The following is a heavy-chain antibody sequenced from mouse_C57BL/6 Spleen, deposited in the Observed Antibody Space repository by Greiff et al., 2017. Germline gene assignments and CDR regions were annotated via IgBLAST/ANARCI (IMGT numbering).Heavy chain of an antibody. CDR1: GFTFSDYY. CDR3: ARRDGYGYFDV. J-gene: IGHJ1*03. D-gene: IGHD2-3*01. CDR2: ISNGGGST. V-gene: IGHV5-12*01. Sequence: EVKLVESGGGLVQPGGSLKLSCAASGFTFSDYYMYWVRQTPEKRLEWVAYISNGGGSTYYPDTVKGRFTISRDNAKNTLYLQMSRLKSEDTAMYYCARRDGYGYFDVWGTGTTVTVSS.